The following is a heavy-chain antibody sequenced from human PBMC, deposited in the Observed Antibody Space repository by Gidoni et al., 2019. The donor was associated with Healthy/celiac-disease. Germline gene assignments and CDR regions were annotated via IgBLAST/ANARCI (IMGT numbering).Heavy chain of an antibody. Sequence: QVQLVESGGGLVKPGGSLRLSCAASGFTFSDYYMSWIRQAPGKGLEWVSYISSSSSYTNYADSVKGRFTISRDNAKNSLYLQMNSLRAEDTAVYYCARDRTNHYYGSGRGLMDVWGKGTTVTVSS. CDR2: ISSSSSYT. V-gene: IGHV3-11*06. CDR3: ARDRTNHYYGSGRGLMDV. D-gene: IGHD3-10*01. CDR1: GFTFSDYY. J-gene: IGHJ6*04.